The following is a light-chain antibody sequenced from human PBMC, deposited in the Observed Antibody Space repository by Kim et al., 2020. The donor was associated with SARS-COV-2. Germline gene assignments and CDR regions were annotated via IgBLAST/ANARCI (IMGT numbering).Light chain of an antibody. CDR3: QQYADSPST. CDR2: GAS. V-gene: IGKV3-20*01. CDR1: QTINNGF. Sequence: PGERATLSCRASQTINNGFLAWYQQRPGQAPRLLIYGASGRATGIPDRFSGSGSGTDFALTIGRLEPEDFAVYYCQQYADSPSTFGQGTKV. J-gene: IGKJ1*01.